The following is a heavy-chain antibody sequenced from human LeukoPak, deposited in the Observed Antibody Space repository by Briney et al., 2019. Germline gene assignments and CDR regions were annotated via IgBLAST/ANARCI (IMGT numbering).Heavy chain of an antibody. V-gene: IGHV1-8*01. CDR1: GYTFTSYD. CDR2: MNPNSGNT. D-gene: IGHD6-19*01. CDR3: VKESGAVFGPDYFDS. Sequence: ASVKVSCKASGYTFTSYDINWVRQATGQRLEWMGWMNPNSGNTGYTQKFQGRVAMTRDNSITTAYMELSSLRSEDTAVYYCVKESGAVFGPDYFDSWGQGTLVTVSS. J-gene: IGHJ4*02.